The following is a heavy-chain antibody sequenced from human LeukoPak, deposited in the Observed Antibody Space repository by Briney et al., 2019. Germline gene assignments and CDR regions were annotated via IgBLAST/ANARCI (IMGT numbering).Heavy chain of an antibody. J-gene: IGHJ4*02. Sequence: GGSLRLSCAASGFTFGSYWMHWVRQAPGKGLVWVSRINSDGSSTSYADSVKGRFTISRDNAKNTLYLQMNSLRAEDTAVYYCARDGELYYYDSSGYYDYWGQGTLVTVSS. CDR2: INSDGSST. D-gene: IGHD3-22*01. CDR3: ARDGELYYYDSSGYYDY. CDR1: GFTFGSYW. V-gene: IGHV3-74*01.